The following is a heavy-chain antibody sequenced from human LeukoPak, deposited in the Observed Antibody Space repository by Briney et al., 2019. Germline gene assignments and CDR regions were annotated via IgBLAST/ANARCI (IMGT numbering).Heavy chain of an antibody. CDR3: AMGSLGDPGDY. J-gene: IGHJ4*02. V-gene: IGHV3-23*01. CDR2: ISGSGGST. Sequence: PGRSLRLSCAASGFTFSSYAMSWVRQAPGKGLEWVSAISGSGGSTYYADSVKGRFTISRDNSKNTLCLQMNSLRAEDTAVYYCAMGSLGDPGDYWGQGTLVTVSS. CDR1: GFTFSSYA. D-gene: IGHD3-16*01.